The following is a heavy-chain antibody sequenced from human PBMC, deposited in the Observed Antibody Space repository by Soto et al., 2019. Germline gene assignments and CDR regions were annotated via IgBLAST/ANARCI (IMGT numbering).Heavy chain of an antibody. D-gene: IGHD6-6*01. J-gene: IGHJ6*03. CDR3: ARDSSSSRYYYYYMDV. V-gene: IGHV3-64*01. CDR2: ISSNGGST. CDR1: GFTFSSYA. Sequence: PGGSLRLSCAASGFTFSSYAMHWVRQAPGKGLEYVSAISSNGGSTYYANYVKGRFTISRDNSKNTLYLQIGSLRAEDKTMYYCARDSSSSRYYYYYMDVWGKGTTVTVS.